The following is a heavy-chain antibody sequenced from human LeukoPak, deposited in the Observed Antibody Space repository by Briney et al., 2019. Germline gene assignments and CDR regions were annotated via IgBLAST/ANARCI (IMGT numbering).Heavy chain of an antibody. CDR2: INPSGGST. J-gene: IGHJ3*02. CDR3: ARNGGGSLDAFDI. Sequence: ASVRVSFKASGYTFTSYYMHWVRQAPGQGLEWMGIINPSGGSTSYAQKFQGRVTMTRDTSTSTVYMELSSLRSEDTAVYYCARNGGGSLDAFDIWGQGTMVTVSS. CDR1: GYTFTSYY. D-gene: IGHD1-26*01. V-gene: IGHV1-46*01.